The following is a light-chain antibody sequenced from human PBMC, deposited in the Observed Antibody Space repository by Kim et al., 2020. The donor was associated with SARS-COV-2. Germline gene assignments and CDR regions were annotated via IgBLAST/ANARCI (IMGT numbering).Light chain of an antibody. Sequence: GQRVTMSCSGSSSNIGSNFVYWYQQFPGTAPKLLIYQNNQRPSGVPDRFSGSKSGTSASLAISGLRSEDEAHYYCAAWDDSLSGGVFGGGTQLT. CDR1: SSNIGSNF. J-gene: IGLJ3*02. CDR2: QNN. V-gene: IGLV1-47*01. CDR3: AAWDDSLSGGV.